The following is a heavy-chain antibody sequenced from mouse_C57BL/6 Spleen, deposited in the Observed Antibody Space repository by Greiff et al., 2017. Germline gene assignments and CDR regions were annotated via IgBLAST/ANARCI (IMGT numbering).Heavy chain of an antibody. CDR3: TRFYDYWYFDV. D-gene: IGHD2-3*01. CDR2: IDPETGGT. Sequence: VKLQESGAELVRPGASVTLSCKASGYTFTDYEMHWVKQTPVHGLEWIGAIDPETGGTAYNQKFKGKAILTADKSSSTAYMELRSLTSEDSAVYYCTRFYDYWYFDVWGTGTTVTVSS. J-gene: IGHJ1*03. CDR1: GYTFTDYE. V-gene: IGHV1-15*01.